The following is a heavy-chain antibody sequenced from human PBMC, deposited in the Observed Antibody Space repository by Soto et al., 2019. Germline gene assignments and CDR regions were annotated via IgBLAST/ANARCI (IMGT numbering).Heavy chain of an antibody. CDR3: ARASPELYSYGQNRGYFDY. Sequence: PSETLSLTCTVSGGSISSGGTGSYWTRIRQLPGKGLEWIGYIYYTGNTYYNPSLKSRATISIDTSENQFSLKLSSVTAADTAVYYCARASPELYSYGQNRGYFDYWGQGTLVTAPQ. CDR2: IYYTGNT. V-gene: IGHV4-30-4*08. CDR1: GGSISSGGTGSY. J-gene: IGHJ4*02. D-gene: IGHD5-18*01.